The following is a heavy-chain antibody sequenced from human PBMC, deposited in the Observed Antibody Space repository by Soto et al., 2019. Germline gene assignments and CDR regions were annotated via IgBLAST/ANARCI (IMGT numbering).Heavy chain of an antibody. Sequence: GGSLRLSCAASGFTFSSYAMRWVRQAPGKGLEWVAVIWYDGSNKYYADSVKGRFTISRDNSKNTLYLQMNSLRAEDTAVYYCARGRIAVAGICDYWGQGTLVTVSS. CDR3: ARGRIAVAGICDY. CDR2: IWYDGSNK. V-gene: IGHV3-33*08. CDR1: GFTFSSYA. J-gene: IGHJ4*02. D-gene: IGHD6-19*01.